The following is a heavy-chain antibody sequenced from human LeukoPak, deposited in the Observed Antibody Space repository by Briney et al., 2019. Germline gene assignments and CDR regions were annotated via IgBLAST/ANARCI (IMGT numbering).Heavy chain of an antibody. Sequence: SETLSLTCAVYGGSFSGYYWSWIRQPPGKGLEWIGEINHSGSTNYNPSVKSRVTISVDTSKNQFSLKLSSVTAADTAVYYCARGRYDSSGYYLRNWFDPWGQGTLVTVSS. J-gene: IGHJ5*02. V-gene: IGHV4-34*01. CDR1: GGSFSGYY. CDR3: ARGRYDSSGYYLRNWFDP. D-gene: IGHD3-22*01. CDR2: INHSGST.